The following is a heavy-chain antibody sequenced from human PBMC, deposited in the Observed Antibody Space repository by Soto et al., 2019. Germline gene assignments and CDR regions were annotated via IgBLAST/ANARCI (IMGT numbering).Heavy chain of an antibody. D-gene: IGHD3-10*01. J-gene: IGHJ4*02. Sequence: QVQQVQSGAEVKKPGASVKVSCKASGYTFTSYTINWVRQATGQGPEYMGWMNPITGNTGYAQKFQGRVTMTRDTSKSTAYMEVTSLRSEDTAVYYCARDGDYFGSGISYFDSWGQGTLVTVSS. CDR3: ARDGDYFGSGISYFDS. CDR2: MNPITGNT. V-gene: IGHV1-8*01. CDR1: GYTFTSYT.